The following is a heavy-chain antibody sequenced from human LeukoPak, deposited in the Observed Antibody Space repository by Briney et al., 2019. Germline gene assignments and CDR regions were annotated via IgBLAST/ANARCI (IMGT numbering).Heavy chain of an antibody. CDR3: AHRLSVATGDYMDV. J-gene: IGHJ6*03. Sequence: SGPTLVNXTQTLTLTCTFSGFSLSSSGVGVGWIRQPPGKALEWLALIYWNDDKRYSPSLKSRLIITKDTSKNQVVLTMTNMDPVDTATYYCAHRLSVATGDYMDVWGKGTTVTVSS. CDR2: IYWNDDK. D-gene: IGHD1-14*01. V-gene: IGHV2-5*01. CDR1: GFSLSSSGVG.